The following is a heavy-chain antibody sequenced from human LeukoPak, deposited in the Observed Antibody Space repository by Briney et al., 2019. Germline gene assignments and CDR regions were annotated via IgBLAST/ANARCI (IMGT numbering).Heavy chain of an antibody. D-gene: IGHD3-22*01. CDR1: GFTFSSYA. Sequence: GGSLRLSCAASGFTFSSYAMTWVRQAPGKGLEWVSSISGGGDVPYYADSVKGRFTISRDNSKSTLYLQMNSLRAEDTAIYYCAKRHDSSGYSYYYSMDAWGQGTTVTVSS. CDR2: ISGGGDVP. V-gene: IGHV3-23*01. J-gene: IGHJ6*02. CDR3: AKRHDSSGYSYYYSMDA.